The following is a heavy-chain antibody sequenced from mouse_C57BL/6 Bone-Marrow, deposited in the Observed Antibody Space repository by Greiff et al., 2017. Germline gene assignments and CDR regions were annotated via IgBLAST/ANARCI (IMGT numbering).Heavy chain of an antibody. D-gene: IGHD2-1*01. Sequence: EVKVVESGGGLVQPGGSLKLSCAASGFTFSDYYMYWVRQTPEKRLEWVAYISNGGGSAYYPDTVKGRFTISRDNAKNTLYLQMSRLKSEDTAMYYCARLIYGNYVWYFDVWGTGTTVTVAS. J-gene: IGHJ1*03. CDR1: GFTFSDYY. CDR2: ISNGGGSA. V-gene: IGHV5-12*01. CDR3: ARLIYGNYVWYFDV.